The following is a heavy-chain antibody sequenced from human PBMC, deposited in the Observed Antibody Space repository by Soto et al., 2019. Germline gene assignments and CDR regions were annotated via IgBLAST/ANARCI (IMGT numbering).Heavy chain of an antibody. CDR2: FDPEDGET. CDR3: ATDRGRRGEGRFLEWLSLS. D-gene: IGHD3-3*01. V-gene: IGHV1-24*01. J-gene: IGHJ4*02. CDR1: GYTLTELS. Sequence: QVPLVQSGAEVKKPGASVKVSCKVSGYTLTELSMHWVRQAPGKGLEWMGGFDPEDGETIYAQKFQGRVTMTEDTSTATAYMELSSLRSEDTAVYYCATDRGRRGEGRFLEWLSLSWGQGTLVTVSS.